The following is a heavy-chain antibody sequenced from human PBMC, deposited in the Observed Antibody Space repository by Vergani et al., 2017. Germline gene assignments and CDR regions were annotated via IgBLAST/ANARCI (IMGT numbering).Heavy chain of an antibody. Sequence: QVQLVQSGAEVKKPGASVKVSCKASGYTFTSYGISWVRQAPGQGLEWMGWISAYNGNTNYAQKLQGRVTMTTDTSTSTAYMELRSLRSDDTAVYYCAREYYYDSTGFGPGGSFDWGPGTLVTVSS. V-gene: IGHV1-18*01. D-gene: IGHD3-22*01. CDR1: GYTFTSYG. CDR3: AREYYYDSTGFGPGGSFD. J-gene: IGHJ4*02. CDR2: ISAYNGNT.